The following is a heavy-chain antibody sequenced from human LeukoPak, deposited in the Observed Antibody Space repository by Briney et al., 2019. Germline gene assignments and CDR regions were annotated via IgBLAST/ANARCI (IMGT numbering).Heavy chain of an antibody. CDR2: IYYSGST. Sequence: SETLSLTCTVSGGSISSSSCYWGWIRQPPGKGLEWIGSIYYSGSTYYNPSLKSRVTISVDTSKNQFSLKLSSVTAADTAVYYCARQVDYSSGWPGYYYDSSGYHYWGQGTLVTVSS. D-gene: IGHD3-22*01. CDR3: ARQVDYSSGWPGYYYDSSGYHY. J-gene: IGHJ4*02. V-gene: IGHV4-39*01. CDR1: GGSISSSSCY.